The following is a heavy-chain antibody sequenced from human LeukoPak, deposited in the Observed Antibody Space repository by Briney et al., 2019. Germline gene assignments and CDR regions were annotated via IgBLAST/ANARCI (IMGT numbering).Heavy chain of an antibody. CDR3: ARVRYSSSSGDYYYMDV. CDR1: GGSISSYY. J-gene: IGHJ6*03. Sequence: SETLSLTCTVSGGSISSYYWSWIRQPAGKGLEWIGRIYTSGSTNYNPSLKSRVTISVDTSKNQFSLKLSSVTAADTAVYYCARVRYSSSSGDYYYMDVWGKGTTVTVSS. V-gene: IGHV4-4*07. D-gene: IGHD6-6*01. CDR2: IYTSGST.